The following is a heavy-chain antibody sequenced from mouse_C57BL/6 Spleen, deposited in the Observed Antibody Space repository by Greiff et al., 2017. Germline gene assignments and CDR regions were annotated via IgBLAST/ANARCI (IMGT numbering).Heavy chain of an antibody. D-gene: IGHD2-5*01. J-gene: IGHJ4*01. V-gene: IGHV1-69*01. Sequence: QVQLQQSGAELVMPGASVKLSCKASGYTFTSYWMHWVKQRPGQGLEWIGEIDPSDSYTNYNQKFKGKSTLTVDKSSSTAYMQLSSLTSEDSAVYYCARYSNYVVYAMDYWGQGTSVTVSS. CDR3: ARYSNYVVYAMDY. CDR2: IDPSDSYT. CDR1: GYTFTSYW.